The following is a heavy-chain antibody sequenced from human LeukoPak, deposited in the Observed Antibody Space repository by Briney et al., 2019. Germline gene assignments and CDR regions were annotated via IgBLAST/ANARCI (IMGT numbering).Heavy chain of an antibody. CDR3: ARAVAGWYYFDY. Sequence: ASVKVSCKASGYTFTSYYMHWARQAPGQGLEWMGIINPSGGSTSYAQKFQGRVTMTRDTSTSTVYMELSSLRSEDTAVYYCARAVAGWYYFDYWGQGTLVTVSS. V-gene: IGHV1-46*01. CDR2: INPSGGST. J-gene: IGHJ4*02. D-gene: IGHD6-19*01. CDR1: GYTFTSYY.